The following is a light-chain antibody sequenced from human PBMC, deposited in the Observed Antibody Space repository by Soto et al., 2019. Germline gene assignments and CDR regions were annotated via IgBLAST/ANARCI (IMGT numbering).Light chain of an antibody. J-gene: IGKJ1*01. V-gene: IGKV3-11*01. CDR1: QSVSSY. CDR3: RQRSNWPPWT. Sequence: EIVLTQSPATLSLSPGERATLSCRASQSVSSYLAWYQQKPGQAPRLLLYDASIIDTGIPARFSSRGSGTDFTLTISSLEHTDSAIYYCRQRSNWPPWTFGQGTKVEIK. CDR2: DAS.